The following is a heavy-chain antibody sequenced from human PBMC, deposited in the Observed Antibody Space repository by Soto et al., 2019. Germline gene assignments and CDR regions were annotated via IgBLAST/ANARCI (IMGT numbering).Heavy chain of an antibody. CDR3: AKVLAYYYDSSGYTNFDY. CDR1: GFTFSSYG. Sequence: LRLSCAASGFTFSSYGMHWVRQAPGKGLEWVAVISYDGSNKYYADSVKGRFTISRDNSKNTLYLQMNSLRAEDTAVYYCAKVLAYYYDSSGYTNFDYWGQGTLVTVSS. CDR2: ISYDGSNK. V-gene: IGHV3-30*18. J-gene: IGHJ4*02. D-gene: IGHD3-22*01.